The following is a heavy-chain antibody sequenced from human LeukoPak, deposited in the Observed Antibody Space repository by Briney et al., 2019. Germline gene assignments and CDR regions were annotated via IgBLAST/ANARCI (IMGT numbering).Heavy chain of an antibody. V-gene: IGHV4-34*01. CDR2: INHSGST. Sequence: SETLSLTCAVYGGSFSGYYWSWIRQPPGKGLEWIGEINHSGSTNYNPSLKSRVTISVDTSKNQFSLKLSSVTAADTAVYYCAPRSGGRRSGGSWFDPWGQGTLVTVSS. CDR1: GGSFSGYY. J-gene: IGHJ5*02. CDR3: APRSGGRRSGGSWFDP. D-gene: IGHD2-15*01.